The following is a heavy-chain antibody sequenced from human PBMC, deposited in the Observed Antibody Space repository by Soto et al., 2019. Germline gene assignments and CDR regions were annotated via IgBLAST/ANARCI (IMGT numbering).Heavy chain of an antibody. V-gene: IGHV3-33*01. Sequence: GGSLRLSCAASGFTFSSYGMHWVRQAPGKGLEWVAVIWYDGSNKYYADSVKGRFTISRDNSKNTLYLQMNSLRAEDTAVYYCAREALQFGYYYYYMDVWGKGTTVTVSS. CDR2: IWYDGSNK. J-gene: IGHJ6*03. D-gene: IGHD3-10*01. CDR1: GFTFSSYG. CDR3: AREALQFGYYYYYMDV.